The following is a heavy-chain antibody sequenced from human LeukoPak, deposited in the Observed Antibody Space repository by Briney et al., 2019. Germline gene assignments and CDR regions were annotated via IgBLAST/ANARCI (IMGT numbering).Heavy chain of an antibody. J-gene: IGHJ6*02. CDR3: ARHSGSYLYYRMDV. V-gene: IGHV4-59*08. CDR2: IYYSGGT. D-gene: IGHD1-26*01. Sequence: NPSETLSLTGSVSGGSISGYYWSWIRQPPGKGLEWIGYIYYSGGTNYNPSLKSRVTISVDTSKNQFSLKLSSVTAADTAVYYCARHSGSYLYYRMDVWGQGTTVTVSS. CDR1: GGSISGYY.